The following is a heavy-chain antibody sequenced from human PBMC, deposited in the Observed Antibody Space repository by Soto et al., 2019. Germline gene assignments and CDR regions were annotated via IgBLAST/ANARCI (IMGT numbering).Heavy chain of an antibody. CDR2: IYYSRST. CDR1: GGSISSTCYY. CDR3: AGPNILTVYYNYYYYGMDV. Sequence: SETLSLTCTVSGGSISSTCYYWSWIRQHPGKGLEWIGYIYYSRSTNYNPSLKSRVTIAVDTSKNQFSLKLNSVTAPDPALYNCAGPNILTVYYNYYYYGMDVWGQGTTVTVSS. D-gene: IGHD3-9*01. J-gene: IGHJ6*02. V-gene: IGHV4-61*05.